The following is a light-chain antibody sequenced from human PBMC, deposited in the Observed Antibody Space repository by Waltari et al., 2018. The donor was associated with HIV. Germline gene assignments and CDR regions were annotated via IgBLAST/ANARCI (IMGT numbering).Light chain of an antibody. Sequence: QSALTQPRSVSGSPGQSVTISCPGTSSDVGGYKYVSWYQQHPAKAPKLMIYDVTKRPAGVPDRVSGSKSVNTASLTISGLEAEDEADYYCCSYAGSYTLVFGGGTKLTVL. V-gene: IGLV2-11*01. CDR1: SSDVGGYKY. J-gene: IGLJ3*02. CDR3: CSYAGSYTLV. CDR2: DVT.